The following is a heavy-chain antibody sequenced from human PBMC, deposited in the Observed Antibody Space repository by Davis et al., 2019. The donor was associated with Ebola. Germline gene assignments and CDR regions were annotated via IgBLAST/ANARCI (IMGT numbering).Heavy chain of an antibody. CDR2: INPNSGGT. CDR1: GYTFTGYY. Sequence: ASVKVSCKASGYTFTGYYMHWVRQAPGQGLEWMGWINPNSGGTNYAQKFQGRVTITADESTSTAYMELSSLRSEDTAVYYCASPIQREMATANDAFDIWGQGTLVTVSS. J-gene: IGHJ3*02. CDR3: ASPIQREMATANDAFDI. V-gene: IGHV1-2*02. D-gene: IGHD5-24*01.